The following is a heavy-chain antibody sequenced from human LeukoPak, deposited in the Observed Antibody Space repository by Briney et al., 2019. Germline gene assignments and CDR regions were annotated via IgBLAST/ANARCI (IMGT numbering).Heavy chain of an antibody. CDR3: ARMRPDLDY. V-gene: IGHV3-48*03. CDR2: ISSSGSTI. D-gene: IGHD6-6*01. J-gene: IGHJ4*02. Sequence: GGSLRLSCEGSGFSFSSYEMNWVRQAPGKGLKWVSYISSSGSTIYYADSVKGRFTISRDNAKNSLYLQMNSLRVEDTAVYYCARMRPDLDYWGQGTLVTVSS. CDR1: GFSFSSYE.